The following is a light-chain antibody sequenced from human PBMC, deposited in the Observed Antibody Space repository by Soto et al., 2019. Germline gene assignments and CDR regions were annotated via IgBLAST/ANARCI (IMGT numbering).Light chain of an antibody. Sequence: QSVLTQPPSVSGAPGQRVTISCTGSSSNIGTGYDVHWYQQLPGTAPKLLIYATNLRPSGVPDRFSGSKSGTSASLAITGLQAEEEAEYYCQSYDRSLSGSFVFGTGTKLTVL. J-gene: IGLJ1*01. CDR3: QSYDRSLSGSFV. CDR1: SSNIGTGYD. V-gene: IGLV1-40*01. CDR2: ATN.